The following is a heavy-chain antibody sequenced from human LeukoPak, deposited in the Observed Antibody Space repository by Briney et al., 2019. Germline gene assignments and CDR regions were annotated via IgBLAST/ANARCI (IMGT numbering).Heavy chain of an antibody. CDR3: CRSSSWYGYFDL. V-gene: IGHV1-18*01. J-gene: IGHJ2*01. D-gene: IGHD6-13*01. CDR1: GYTFSTYG. Sequence: GASVKVSCKASGYTFSTYGITWVRQAPGQGLEWMGWISAYNGNTNYAQKFQGRVTMTTDTSTSTAYMELRSLRSDDTAVYYCCRSSSWYGYFDLWGRGTLVTVSS. CDR2: ISAYNGNT.